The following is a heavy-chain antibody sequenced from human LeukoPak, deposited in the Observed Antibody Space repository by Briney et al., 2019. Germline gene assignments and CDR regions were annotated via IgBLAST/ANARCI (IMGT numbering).Heavy chain of an antibody. Sequence: SVKVSCKASGGTFSSYAVSWVRQAPGQGLEWMGRIIPILGIANYAQKFQGRVTITADKSTSTAYMELSSLRSEDTAVYYCATATSSGWYLFDYWGQGTLVTVSS. J-gene: IGHJ4*02. D-gene: IGHD6-13*01. CDR2: IIPILGIA. CDR1: GGTFSSYA. CDR3: ATATSSGWYLFDY. V-gene: IGHV1-69*04.